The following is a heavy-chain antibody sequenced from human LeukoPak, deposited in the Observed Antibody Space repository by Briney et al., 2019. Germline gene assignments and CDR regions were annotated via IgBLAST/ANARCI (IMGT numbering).Heavy chain of an antibody. D-gene: IGHD2-2*01. Sequence: PSETLSLTCAVYGGSFSGYYWSWIRQPPGKGLEWIGEINHSGSTNYNPSLKSRVTISVDTSKNQFSLKLSSVTAAGTAVYYCARGRDIVVVPAVLGFDPWGQGTLVTVSS. J-gene: IGHJ5*02. V-gene: IGHV4-34*01. CDR2: INHSGST. CDR1: GGSFSGYY. CDR3: ARGRDIVVVPAVLGFDP.